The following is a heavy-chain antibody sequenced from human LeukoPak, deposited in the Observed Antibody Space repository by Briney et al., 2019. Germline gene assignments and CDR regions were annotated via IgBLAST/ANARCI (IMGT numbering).Heavy chain of an antibody. CDR2: ISAYNGNT. V-gene: IGHV1-18*01. D-gene: IGHD6-13*01. J-gene: IGHJ5*02. CDR3: ARELVPIAAAGTIGWVDP. CDR1: GYTFTSYG. Sequence: ASVKVSCKASGYTFTSYGISWVRQAPGQGLEWMGWISAYNGNTNYAQKLQGRVTMTTDTSTSTAYMELRSLRSDDTAVYYCARELVPIAAAGTIGWVDPWGQGTLVTVSS.